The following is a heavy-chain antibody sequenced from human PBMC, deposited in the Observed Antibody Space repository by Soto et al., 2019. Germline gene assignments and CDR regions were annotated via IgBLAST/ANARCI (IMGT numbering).Heavy chain of an antibody. Sequence: SVQVTCQASGGTLSRYAIRWVRQAPGQGLELMGGIIPIFGTANYAQKFQGRVTITADKSTSTAYMELSSLRSEDTAVYYCAINNHDYGDYGNYYYYYGMDVWGQGTTVTVSS. D-gene: IGHD4-17*01. CDR3: AINNHDYGDYGNYYYYYGMDV. J-gene: IGHJ6*02. V-gene: IGHV1-69*06. CDR1: GGTLSRYA. CDR2: IIPIFGTA.